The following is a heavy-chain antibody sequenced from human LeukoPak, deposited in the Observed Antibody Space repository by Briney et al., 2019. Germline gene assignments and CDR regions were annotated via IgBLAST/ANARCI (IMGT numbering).Heavy chain of an antibody. CDR1: GLSVSSNF. J-gene: IGHJ4*02. V-gene: IGHV3-53*01. D-gene: IGHD6-19*01. Sequence: GGSLRLSCAATGLSVSSNFMSWVRQAPGKGLEWVSVIYGGGSTYYADSVKGRFTISRDTPKNTLYLQMNSLRVEDTAVYYCASWPVGWYGEDSWGQGSLVTVSS. CDR3: ASWPVGWYGEDS. CDR2: IYGGGST.